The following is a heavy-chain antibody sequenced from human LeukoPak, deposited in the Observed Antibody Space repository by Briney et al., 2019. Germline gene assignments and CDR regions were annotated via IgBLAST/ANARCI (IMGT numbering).Heavy chain of an antibody. CDR2: IYYSGST. Sequence: SETLSLTCTVSGGSISSYYWSWIRQPPGKGLEWIGYIYYSGSTNYNPSLKSRVTISVDTSKNQFSLKLSSVTAADTAVYYCARVLRDTDMVSGYFDYWGQGTLVTVSS. D-gene: IGHD5-18*01. CDR3: ARVLRDTDMVSGYFDY. CDR1: GGSISSYY. V-gene: IGHV4-59*01. J-gene: IGHJ4*02.